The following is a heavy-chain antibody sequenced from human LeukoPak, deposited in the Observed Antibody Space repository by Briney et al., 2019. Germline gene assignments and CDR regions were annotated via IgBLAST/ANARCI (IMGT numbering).Heavy chain of an antibody. V-gene: IGHV1-69*05. D-gene: IGHD2-2*01. CDR3: ARDCSSTSCYPH. J-gene: IGHJ4*02. CDR1: GGTFSSYA. Sequence: SVKVSCKASGGTFSSYAISWVRQAPGQGLEWMGGIIPIFGTANYAQKFQGRVTITTDESTSTAYMELSSLRSEDTAVYYCARDCSSTSCYPHWGQGTLVAVSS. CDR2: IIPIFGTA.